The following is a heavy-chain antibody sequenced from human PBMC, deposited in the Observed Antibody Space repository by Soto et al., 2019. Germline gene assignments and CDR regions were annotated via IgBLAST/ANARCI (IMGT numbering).Heavy chain of an antibody. CDR1: GYMFISYG. J-gene: IGHJ4*02. CDR2: IRPYNGDT. Sequence: ASVKVSCKASGYMFISYGINWVRQAPGQGLEWMGWIRPYNGDTKYAQNLQGRVTMTTDTSTSTAYMEMRSLRSDDTAVYYCVRDLDGSGSYYTDYWGPGILVTVSS. CDR3: VRDLDGSGSYYTDY. D-gene: IGHD3-10*01. V-gene: IGHV1-18*01.